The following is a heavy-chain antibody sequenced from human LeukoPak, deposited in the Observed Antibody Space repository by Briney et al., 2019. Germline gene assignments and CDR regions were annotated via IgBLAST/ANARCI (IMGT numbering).Heavy chain of an antibody. CDR3: AKARGYYYMDV. CDR2: TSWNSGSI. CDR1: GFTFDDYA. V-gene: IGHV3-9*01. Sequence: SLRLSCAASGFTFDDYAMHWVRQAPGKGLEWVSGTSWNSGSIGYADSVKGRFTISRDNAKNSLYLQMNSLRAEDTALYYCAKARGYYYMDVWGKGTTVTVSS. J-gene: IGHJ6*03.